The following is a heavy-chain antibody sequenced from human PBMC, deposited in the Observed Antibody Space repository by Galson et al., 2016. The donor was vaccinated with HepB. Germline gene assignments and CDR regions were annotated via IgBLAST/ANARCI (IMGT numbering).Heavy chain of an antibody. D-gene: IGHD5-18*01. CDR3: AKGSWIQLWLLGY. V-gene: IGHV3-30*18. CDR1: GFTFSSYG. Sequence: SLRLSCAASGFTFSSYGMHWVRQAPGKGLEWVAVISYDGSNKYYADSVKGRFTISRDNSKNTLYLQMNSLRAEDTAVYYCAKGSWIQLWLLGYWGQGTLVTVSS. CDR2: ISYDGSNK. J-gene: IGHJ4*02.